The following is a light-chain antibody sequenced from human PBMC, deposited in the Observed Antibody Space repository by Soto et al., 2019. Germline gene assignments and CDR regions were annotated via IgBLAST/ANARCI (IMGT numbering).Light chain of an antibody. J-gene: IGLJ2*01. CDR3: QAWDSSRGVV. CDR2: QDS. Sequence: SSELTQPPSVSVSPGQTASITCSGDKLGEKYACWYQQKPGQSPVLVIYQDSKRPSGIPERFSGSNSGNTATLTISGTQSRDEADYYSQAWDSSRGVVFGGGTKLTVL. V-gene: IGLV3-1*01. CDR1: KLGEKY.